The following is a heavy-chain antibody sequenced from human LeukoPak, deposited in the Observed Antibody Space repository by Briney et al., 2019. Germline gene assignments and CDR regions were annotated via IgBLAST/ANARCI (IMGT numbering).Heavy chain of an antibody. D-gene: IGHD3-9*01. CDR3: AREYYDILTGLDY. J-gene: IGHJ4*02. CDR1: GFTFSSYA. V-gene: IGHV3-30-3*01. CDR2: ISYDGSNK. Sequence: GGSLRLSCAASGFTFSSYAMSWVRQAPGKGLEWVAVISYDGSNKYYADSVKGRFTISRDNSKNTLYLQMNSLRAEDTAVYYCAREYYDILTGLDYWGQGTLVTVSS.